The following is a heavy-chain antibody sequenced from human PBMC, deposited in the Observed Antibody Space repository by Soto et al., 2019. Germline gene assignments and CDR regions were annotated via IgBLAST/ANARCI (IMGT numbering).Heavy chain of an antibody. CDR1: GGTFSSYA. CDR2: IIPIFGTA. D-gene: IGHD6-6*01. V-gene: IGHV1-69*06. J-gene: IGHJ5*02. Sequence: QVQLVQSGAEVKNPGSSVNVSCKASGGTFSSYAISWVRQAPGQGLEWMGGIIPIFGTANYAQKFQGRVKMTGNKSTRPEYMALISMRSEDTAVYYSARGDYSSSSWFAPWGQGNLVTVS. CDR3: ARGDYSSSSWFAP.